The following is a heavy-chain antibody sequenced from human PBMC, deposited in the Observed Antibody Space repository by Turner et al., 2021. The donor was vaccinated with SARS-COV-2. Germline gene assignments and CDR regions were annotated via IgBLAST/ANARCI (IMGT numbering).Heavy chain of an antibody. J-gene: IGHJ3*02. D-gene: IGHD3-22*01. CDR2: MFYSGTN. CDR1: GGSITHGY. CDR3: AREGEGYYDSSGYYLIPSAFDI. V-gene: IGHV4-59*12. Sequence: QVQLQESGPGLVKPSETLSLTCTVSGGSITHGYWSWIRQPPGKGLECIGQMFYSGTNKYSPALTSRVMFSVDTSKNQFSLKLSSVTAADTAVYYCAREGEGYYDSSGYYLIPSAFDIWGQGTMVTVSS.